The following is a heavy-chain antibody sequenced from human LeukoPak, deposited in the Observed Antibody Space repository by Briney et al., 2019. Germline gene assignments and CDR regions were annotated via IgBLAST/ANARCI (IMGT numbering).Heavy chain of an antibody. D-gene: IGHD6-19*01. CDR1: GFTFSSYT. CDR2: ISSSSSYI. J-gene: IGHJ6*02. V-gene: IGHV3-21*01. CDR3: AREVIQGLGPYGMDV. Sequence: GGSLRLSCAASGFTFSSYTMNWVRQAPGKGLEWVSSISSSSSYIYYADSVKGRFTISRDNAKNSLYLQMNSLRAEDTALYYCAREVIQGLGPYGMDVWGQGTTVTVSS.